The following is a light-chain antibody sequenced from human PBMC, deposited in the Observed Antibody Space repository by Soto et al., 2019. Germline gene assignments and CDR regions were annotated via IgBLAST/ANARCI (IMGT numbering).Light chain of an antibody. CDR2: GNN. J-gene: IGLJ2*01. Sequence: QSVLTQPPSASGTPGQRVAISCSGSNSNIGSNHVNWYQQLPGTAPKLLIYGNNQRPSGVPDRFSGSRPGTSASLAISGLQSEDEADYYCAAWDDSLNGHVVFGGGTQLTVL. CDR3: AAWDDSLNGHVV. CDR1: NSNIGSNH. V-gene: IGLV1-44*01.